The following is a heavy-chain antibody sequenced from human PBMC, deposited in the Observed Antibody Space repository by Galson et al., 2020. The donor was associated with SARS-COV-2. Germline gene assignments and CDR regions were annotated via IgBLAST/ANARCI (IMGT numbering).Heavy chain of an antibody. CDR2: INSDGSSA. CDR3: AREVEDTGDDYVMEA. J-gene: IGHJ6*02. D-gene: IGHD3-10*01. CDR1: GFTFRTYW. Sequence: GESLKISCAASGFTFRTYWMHWVRHVSGKGLEWVSRINSDGSSAIYADSVKGRFTISRDNAKNTLYVHMTSLRVDDKAVYYCAREVEDTGDDYVMEAWGQGTTVTVSS. V-gene: IGHV3-74*01.